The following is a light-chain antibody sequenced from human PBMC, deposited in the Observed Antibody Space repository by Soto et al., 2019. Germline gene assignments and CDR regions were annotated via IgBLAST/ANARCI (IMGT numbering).Light chain of an antibody. CDR2: GAF. Sequence: DNHLTQSPPFQPASVGDRLYITGRASQAIRNYLAWYQQKPGKASRLLIYGAFTLQSGVPSRFRGSGSGTEFTLTISSLQPEDFATYFCQQLNVNPPLTFGGGTKVDI. CDR3: QQLNVNPPLT. CDR1: QAIRNY. V-gene: IGKV1-9*01. J-gene: IGKJ4*01.